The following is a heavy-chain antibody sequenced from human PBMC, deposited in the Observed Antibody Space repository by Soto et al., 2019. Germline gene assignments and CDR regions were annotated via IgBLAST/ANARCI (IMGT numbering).Heavy chain of an antibody. CDR2: ISYDGSNK. J-gene: IGHJ4*02. CDR3: AKETVESYFDY. Sequence: GGSLRLSCAASGFTFSIYGMHWVRQAPGKGLEWVAVISYDGSNKYYADSVKGRFTISRDNSKNTLYLQMNSLRGEDTAVYYCAKETVESYFDYWGQGTLVTVSS. V-gene: IGHV3-30*18. CDR1: GFTFSIYG. D-gene: IGHD3-3*01.